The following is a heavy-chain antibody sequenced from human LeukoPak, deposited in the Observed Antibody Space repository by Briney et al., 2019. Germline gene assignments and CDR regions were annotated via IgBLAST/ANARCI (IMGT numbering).Heavy chain of an antibody. CDR3: ARARPSIAAAYGMDV. D-gene: IGHD6-13*01. J-gene: IGHJ6*02. Sequence: PGGSLRLSCAASGFTFSSYSMNWVCQARGKGVEWVSSISSSSSYIYYADSVKGGFTISRDKAKNSLYMQMNSLRAEDTAVYYCARARPSIAAAYGMDVWGQGTTVTVSS. V-gene: IGHV3-21*01. CDR1: GFTFSSYS. CDR2: ISSSSSYI.